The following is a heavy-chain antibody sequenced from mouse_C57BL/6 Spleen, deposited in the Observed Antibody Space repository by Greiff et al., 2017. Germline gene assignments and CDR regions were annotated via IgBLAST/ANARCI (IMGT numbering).Heavy chain of an antibody. CDR3: ARGDYRDYAMDY. D-gene: IGHD2-4*01. CDR1: GYTFTSYW. CDR2: IDPSDSYT. Sequence: VQLQQPGAELVRPGTSVKLSCKASGYTFTSYWMHWVKQRPGQGLEWIGVIDPSDSYTNSNQKFKGKATLTVDTSSSTAYMQLSSLTSEDSAVYYCARGDYRDYAMDYWGQGTSVTVSS. J-gene: IGHJ4*01. V-gene: IGHV1-59*01.